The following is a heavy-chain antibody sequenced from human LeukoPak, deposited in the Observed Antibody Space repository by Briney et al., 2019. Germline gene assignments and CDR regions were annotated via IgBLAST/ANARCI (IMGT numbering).Heavy chain of an antibody. J-gene: IGHJ4*02. CDR1: GGSISSYY. CDR2: IYYSGST. Sequence: PSETLSLTCTVSGGSISSYYWSWIRQPPGKGLEWIGYIYYSGSTNYNPSLKSRVTISVDTSKNQFSLKLSSETAADTAVYYCARQGPYGDLDYWGQGTLVTVSS. D-gene: IGHD4-17*01. V-gene: IGHV4-59*08. CDR3: ARQGPYGDLDY.